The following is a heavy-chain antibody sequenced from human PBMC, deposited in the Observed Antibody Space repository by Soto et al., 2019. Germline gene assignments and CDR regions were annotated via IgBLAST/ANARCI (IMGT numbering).Heavy chain of an antibody. V-gene: IGHV4-34*01. J-gene: IGHJ4*02. Sequence: QVQLQQWGAGLLKPSETLSLTCAVYGGSFSGYYWSWIRQPPGKGLEWIGEINHSGSTNYNPSLTRRVTISVDTSKNQFSLKLSSVTAADTAVYYCARSPYYGSGSFDYWGQGTLVTVSS. D-gene: IGHD3-10*01. CDR2: INHSGST. CDR3: ARSPYYGSGSFDY. CDR1: GGSFSGYY.